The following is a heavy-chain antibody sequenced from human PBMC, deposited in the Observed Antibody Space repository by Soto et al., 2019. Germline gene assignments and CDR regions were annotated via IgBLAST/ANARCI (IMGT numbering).Heavy chain of an antibody. CDR1: GGSISSYY. Sequence: TSETLSLTCTVSGGSISSYYWSWIRQPPGKGLEWIGYIYYSGSTNYNPSLKSRVTISVDTSKNQFSLKLSSVTAADTAVYYCARDFRVGPRGADPYGMDVWGQGTTVTVSS. V-gene: IGHV4-59*01. D-gene: IGHD3-10*01. CDR3: ARDFRVGPRGADPYGMDV. CDR2: IYYSGST. J-gene: IGHJ6*02.